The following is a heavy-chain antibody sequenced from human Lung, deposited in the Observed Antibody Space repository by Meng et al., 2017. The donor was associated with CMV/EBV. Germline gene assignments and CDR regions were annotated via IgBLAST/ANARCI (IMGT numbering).Heavy chain of an antibody. CDR3: VKEMYWDQSYHGMDV. Sequence: SXTASGFSLTAHDMSWVRQAPGKGLEWVSTISGRGDRTYMADSVKGRFTLSRDNSKNTLYLQMNRLRAEDTGVYYCVKEMYWDQSYHGMDVWGQGTTVTVSS. CDR2: ISGRGDRT. J-gene: IGHJ6*02. CDR1: GFSLTAHD. D-gene: IGHD2-8*02. V-gene: IGHV3-23*01.